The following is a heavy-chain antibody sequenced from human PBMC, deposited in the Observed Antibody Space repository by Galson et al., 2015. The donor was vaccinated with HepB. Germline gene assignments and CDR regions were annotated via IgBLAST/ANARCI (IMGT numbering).Heavy chain of an antibody. CDR2: ISYRGIDQ. Sequence: SLRLSCAASGFTYSSYGMSWVRQAPGKGLEGVAAISYRGIDQHFGASVKGRFTVSRDNSKNTLFLQIDSLRAEDTAVYYCAKDREIGGGWSRGFDSWGQGTLVTVSS. CDR1: GFTYSSYG. V-gene: IGHV3-30*18. J-gene: IGHJ4*01. CDR3: AKDREIGGGWSRGFDS. D-gene: IGHD6-19*01.